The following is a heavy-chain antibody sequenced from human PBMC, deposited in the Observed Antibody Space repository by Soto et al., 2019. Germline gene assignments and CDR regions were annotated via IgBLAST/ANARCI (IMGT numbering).Heavy chain of an antibody. CDR1: GGSISSSNW. D-gene: IGHD2-15*01. J-gene: IGHJ5*02. V-gene: IGHV4-4*02. CDR3: ARGRGGDCSGGSCYSSWFDP. Sequence: QVQLQESGPGLVKPSGTLSLTCADSGGSISSSNWWSWVRQPPGKGLEWIGEIYHSGSTNYNPSLKSRIYMSVNKDQNQFSLKLSSGTGADSAVYFCARGRGGDCSGGSCYSSWFDPWGQGTLVTVSS. CDR2: IYHSGST.